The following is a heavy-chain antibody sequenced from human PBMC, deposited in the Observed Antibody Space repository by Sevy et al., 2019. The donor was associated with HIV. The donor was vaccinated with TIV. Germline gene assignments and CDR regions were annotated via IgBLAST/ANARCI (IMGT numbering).Heavy chain of an antibody. CDR2: IKQDGSEK. J-gene: IGHJ3*02. V-gene: IGHV3-7*01. Sequence: GGSLRLSCAASGFTFSSYWMSWVRQAPGKGLEWVANIKQDGSEKHYVDSVKGRFTISRDNAKNSLYLQMNSLRVEDTAVYYCARQTSYDFWSGYHAPMSAFDIWGQGTMVTVSS. CDR1: GFTFSSYW. CDR3: ARQTSYDFWSGYHAPMSAFDI. D-gene: IGHD3-3*01.